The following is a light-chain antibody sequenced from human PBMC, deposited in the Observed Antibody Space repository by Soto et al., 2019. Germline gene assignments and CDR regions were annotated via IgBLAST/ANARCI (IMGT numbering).Light chain of an antibody. Sequence: IQLTQSPSSLSASVGDRVTITCRASQGISSSLAWYQQKPGKAPKLLIYAASTLQSGVPSRFSGSGSGTDFTLIISSLQPEDFATDYCQQLNSYPLTFGGGTKVEIK. J-gene: IGKJ4*01. CDR2: AAS. V-gene: IGKV1-9*01. CDR1: QGISSS. CDR3: QQLNSYPLT.